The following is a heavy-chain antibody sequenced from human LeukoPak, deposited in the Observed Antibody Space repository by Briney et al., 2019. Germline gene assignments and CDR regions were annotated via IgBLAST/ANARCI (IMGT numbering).Heavy chain of an antibody. CDR2: IYYSGST. V-gene: IGHV4-61*05. CDR1: GASITSADYY. Sequence: PSETLSLTCSVSGASITSADYYWGWIRQPPGKGLEWIGYIYYSGSTNYNPSLKSRVTISVDTSKNQFSLKLSSVTAADTAVYYCARHLDRYNPLSIFDYWGQGTLVTVSS. D-gene: IGHD5-24*01. CDR3: ARHLDRYNPLSIFDY. J-gene: IGHJ4*02.